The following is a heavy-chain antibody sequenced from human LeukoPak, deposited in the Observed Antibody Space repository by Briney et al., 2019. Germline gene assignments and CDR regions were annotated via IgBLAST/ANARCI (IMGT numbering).Heavy chain of an antibody. Sequence: GGSLRLSCAASGCTFSSYWMSWVRQAPGKGLEWVANIKQDGSEKYYVDSVKGRFTISRDNAKNSLYLQMNSLRAEDTAVYYCAREAGGMTHYFYYFDYWGQGTLVTVSS. D-gene: IGHD2/OR15-2a*01. CDR3: AREAGGMTHYFYYFDY. CDR2: IKQDGSEK. J-gene: IGHJ4*02. CDR1: GCTFSSYW. V-gene: IGHV3-7*01.